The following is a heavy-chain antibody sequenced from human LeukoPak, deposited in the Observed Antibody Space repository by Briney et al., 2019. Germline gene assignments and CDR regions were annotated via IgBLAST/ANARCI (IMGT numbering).Heavy chain of an antibody. CDR1: GGSISSSSYY. CDR3: ARGVTLIVVVIHDWYFDL. D-gene: IGHD3-22*01. V-gene: IGHV4-39*01. CDR2: NSGST. Sequence: SETLSLTCTVSGGSISSSSYYWGWIRQPPGKGLEWIGSNSGSTSYNPSLKSRDTISVDTSKNQFSLKLSSVTAADTAVYYCARGVTLIVVVIHDWYFDLWGRGTVFTVSS. J-gene: IGHJ2*01.